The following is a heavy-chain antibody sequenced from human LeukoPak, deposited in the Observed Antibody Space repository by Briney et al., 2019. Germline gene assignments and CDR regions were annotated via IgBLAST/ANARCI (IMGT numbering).Heavy chain of an antibody. CDR1: GYTFTSYG. J-gene: IGHJ4*02. CDR2: ISAYNGNT. D-gene: IGHD1-26*01. V-gene: IGHV1-18*01. Sequence: ASVKVSCKASGYTFTSYGISWVRQAPGQGLEWMGWISAYNGNTNYAQKLQGRVTMTTDTSTSTAYVELRSLRSDDTAVYYCARERGRGRDSPWFDYWGQGTLVTVSS. CDR3: ARERGRGRDSPWFDY.